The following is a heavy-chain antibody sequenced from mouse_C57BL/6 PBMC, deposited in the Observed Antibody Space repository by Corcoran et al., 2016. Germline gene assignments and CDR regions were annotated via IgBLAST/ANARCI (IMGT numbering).Heavy chain of an antibody. CDR3: ARRGMVTTWGWYFDV. CDR1: GYAFSSYW. J-gene: IGHJ1*03. CDR2: IYPGDGDT. Sequence: VQLQQSGAELVKPGASVKISCKASGYAFSSYWMNWVKQRPGKGLEWIGQIYPGDGDTNYNGKFKGKATLTADKSSSTAYMQLSSLTSEDSAVYFCARRGMVTTWGWYFDVWGTGTTVTVSS. V-gene: IGHV1-80*01. D-gene: IGHD2-2*01.